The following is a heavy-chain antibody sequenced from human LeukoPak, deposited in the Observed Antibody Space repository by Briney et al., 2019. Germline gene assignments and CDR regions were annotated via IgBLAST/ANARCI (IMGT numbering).Heavy chain of an antibody. J-gene: IGHJ5*02. Sequence: SETLSLTCTVSGGSISSYYWGWIRQPPGKGLEWIGSIYYSGSTYYNPSLKSRVTISVDTSKNQFSLKLSSVTAADTAVYYCARIRDGYNYYWFDPWGQGTLVTVSS. V-gene: IGHV4-39*01. D-gene: IGHD5-24*01. CDR3: ARIRDGYNYYWFDP. CDR2: IYYSGST. CDR1: GGSISSYY.